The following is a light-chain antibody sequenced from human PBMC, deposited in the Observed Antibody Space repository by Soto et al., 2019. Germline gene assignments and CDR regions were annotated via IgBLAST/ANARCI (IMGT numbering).Light chain of an antibody. Sequence: QSVLTQPASVSGSPGQSITISCTGTSSDVGSCNLVSWYQQHPGKAPKLIIYEGIKRPSGVSNRFSASKSDNTASLTISGLQAEDESDYYCCSYAGGTTSYVVFGRGTKVTVL. CDR2: EGI. CDR3: CSYAGGTTSYVV. J-gene: IGLJ2*01. CDR1: SSDVGSCNL. V-gene: IGLV2-23*01.